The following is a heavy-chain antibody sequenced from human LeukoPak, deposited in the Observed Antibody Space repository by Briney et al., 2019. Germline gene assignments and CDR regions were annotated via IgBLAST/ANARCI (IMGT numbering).Heavy chain of an antibody. V-gene: IGHV4-61*02. J-gene: IGHJ4*02. Sequence: SETLSLTCTVSGGSISSGSYYWSWIRQPAGKGLEWIGRIYTSGSTNYNPSLKSRVTISVDTSKNQFSLKLSSVTAADTAVYYCARGARDSSGYYYPFGYWGQGTLVTVSS. CDR3: ARGARDSSGYYYPFGY. D-gene: IGHD3-22*01. CDR2: IYTSGST. CDR1: GGSISSGSYY.